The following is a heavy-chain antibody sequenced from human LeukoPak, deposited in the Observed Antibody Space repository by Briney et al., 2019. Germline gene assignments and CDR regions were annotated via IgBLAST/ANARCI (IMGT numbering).Heavy chain of an antibody. CDR2: IYHSGST. CDR1: GGSISSGGYY. J-gene: IGHJ4*02. D-gene: IGHD5-24*01. V-gene: IGHV4-30-2*01. CDR3: AREGRDGYNSPY. Sequence: KPSETLSLTCTVSGGSISSGGYYWSWIRQPPGKGLEWIGYIYHSGSTYYNPSLKSRVTISVDRSKNQFSPKLSSVTAADTAVYYCAREGRDGYNSPYWGQGTLVTVSS.